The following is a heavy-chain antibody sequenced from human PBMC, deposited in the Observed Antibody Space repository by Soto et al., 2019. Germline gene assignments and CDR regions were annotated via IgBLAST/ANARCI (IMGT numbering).Heavy chain of an antibody. CDR1: GGSISSGGYY. CDR2: IYYSGST. J-gene: IGHJ5*02. Sequence: QVQLQESGPGLVKPSQTLSLTCTVSGGSISSGGYYWSWIRQHPGKGLEWIGYIYYSGSTYYNPSLKSRFTVSVDTSKNQFSLKLSSVTAADTAVYYCARVGGITGTTSVGTWGQGTLVTVSS. D-gene: IGHD1-20*01. CDR3: ARVGGITGTTSVGT. V-gene: IGHV4-31*03.